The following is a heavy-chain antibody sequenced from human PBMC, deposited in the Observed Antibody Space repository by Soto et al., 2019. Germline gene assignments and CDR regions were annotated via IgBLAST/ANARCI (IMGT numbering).Heavy chain of an antibody. V-gene: IGHV4-31*03. CDR2: IYYTGST. J-gene: IGHJ4*02. D-gene: IGHD5-12*01. CDR3: AAKMGTTHYFDF. Sequence: SETLSLTCTVSGGPVSSGAYYWTWIRQHPVKGLEWIGYIYYTGSTYYNPSLQSRLTMAIDTSKNQFSLNLNSVTAADTAIYYCAAKMGTTHYFDFWGQGSLVT. CDR1: GGPVSSGAYY.